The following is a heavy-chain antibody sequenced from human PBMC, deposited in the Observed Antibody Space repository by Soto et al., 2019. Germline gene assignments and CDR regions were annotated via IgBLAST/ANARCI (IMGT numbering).Heavy chain of an antibody. V-gene: IGHV3-23*01. CDR3: AKDRSWGITMIVPDY. CDR1: GFTFSSYA. J-gene: IGHJ4*02. D-gene: IGHD3-22*01. CDR2: ISGSGGST. Sequence: GSLRLSCXASGFTFSSYAMSWVRQAPGKGLEWVSAISGSGGSTYYADSVKGRFTISRDNSKNTLYLQMNSLRAEDTAVYYCAKDRSWGITMIVPDYWGQGTLVTVSS.